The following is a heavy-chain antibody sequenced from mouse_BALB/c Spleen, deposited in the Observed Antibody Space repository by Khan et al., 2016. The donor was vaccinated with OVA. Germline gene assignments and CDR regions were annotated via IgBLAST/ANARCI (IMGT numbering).Heavy chain of an antibody. Sequence: QVTLKESGPGILQSSQTLSLTCSFSGFSLSTSGMGVSWIRQPSGKGLEWLAHIYWDDEKRYNPSLKSRPTISKDTSRKPVFLRIPSVDTADTATYYCARNLYAYDPWSAYWVQGTVVTV. V-gene: IGHV8-12*01. CDR2: IYWDDEK. J-gene: IGHJ3*01. CDR1: GFSLSTSGMG. CDR3: ARNLYAYDPWSAY. D-gene: IGHD2-2*01.